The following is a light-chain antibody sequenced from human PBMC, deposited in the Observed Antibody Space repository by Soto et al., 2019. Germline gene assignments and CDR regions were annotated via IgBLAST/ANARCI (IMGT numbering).Light chain of an antibody. CDR3: QQYNYWPPIT. V-gene: IGKV3D-20*02. CDR1: QSLSSNF. CDR2: DSS. Sequence: EIVLTQSPATLSLSPGERATLSCRASQSLSSNFLAWYQQKPGQPPRLLIYDSSTRATGFPDRFSGSGSGTDFTLTIIRLEPEDFAVYYCQQYNYWPPITFGQGTRLEI. J-gene: IGKJ5*01.